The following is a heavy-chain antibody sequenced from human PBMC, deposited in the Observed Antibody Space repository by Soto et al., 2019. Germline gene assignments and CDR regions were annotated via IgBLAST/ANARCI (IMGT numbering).Heavy chain of an antibody. J-gene: IGHJ4*02. V-gene: IGHV1-69*06. CDR1: GGTFSNHA. CDR3: ARDLEFRDGNISHLDY. D-gene: IGHD3-10*01. Sequence: QVQLVQSGAEVKTPGSSVKVSCTASGGTFSNHAFSWVRQAPGQGLEWMGGIIPIFGTPNYAQKFQGRVTITADKSTSTLYMELNSLTSEDTAVYYCARDLEFRDGNISHLDYWGQGTLVTVSS. CDR2: IIPIFGTP.